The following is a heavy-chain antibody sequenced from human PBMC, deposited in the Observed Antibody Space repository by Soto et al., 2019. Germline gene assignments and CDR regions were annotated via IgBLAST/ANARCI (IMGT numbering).Heavy chain of an antibody. J-gene: IGHJ3*02. V-gene: IGHV4-30-4*01. Sequence: LSETLSLTCTVSGGSISSGDYYWILIRQPPGKGLEWIGYIYYSGSTYYNPSLKSRVTISVDTSKNQFSLKLSSVTAADTAVYYCARGEFKTIFGVVNAYDIWGQGTIDIVSS. CDR3: ARGEFKTIFGVVNAYDI. CDR1: GGSISSGDYY. CDR2: IYYSGST. D-gene: IGHD3-3*01.